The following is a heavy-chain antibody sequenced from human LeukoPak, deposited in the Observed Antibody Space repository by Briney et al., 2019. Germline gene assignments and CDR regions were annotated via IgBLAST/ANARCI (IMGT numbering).Heavy chain of an antibody. CDR1: GHTFTSYG. V-gene: IGHV1-18*01. CDR2: ISAYNGNT. CDR3: AREGLVKGINAFDI. D-gene: IGHD6-19*01. Sequence: ASVKVSCKASGHTFTSYGISWVRQAPGQGLEWMGWISAYNGNTNYAQKLQGRVTMTTDTSTSTAYMELRSLRSDDTAVYYCAREGLVKGINAFDIWGQGTMVTVSS. J-gene: IGHJ3*02.